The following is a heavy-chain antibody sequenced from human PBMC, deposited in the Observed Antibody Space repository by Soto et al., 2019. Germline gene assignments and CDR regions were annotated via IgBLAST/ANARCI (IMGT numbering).Heavy chain of an antibody. J-gene: IGHJ4*02. Sequence: PSETLSLTCAVYGGSFSGYYWSWIRQPPGKGLEWIGEINHSGSTNYNPSLKSRVTISVDTSKNQFSLKLSSVTAADTAVYYCAGAGSGKSTKYYFDYWGQGTLVTVSS. CDR3: AGAGSGKSTKYYFDY. D-gene: IGHD3-10*01. CDR2: INHSGST. CDR1: GGSFSGYY. V-gene: IGHV4-34*01.